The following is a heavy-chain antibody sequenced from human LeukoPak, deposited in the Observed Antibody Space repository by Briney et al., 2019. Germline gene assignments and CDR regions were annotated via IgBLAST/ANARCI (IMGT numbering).Heavy chain of an antibody. J-gene: IGHJ4*02. CDR2: IYTSGST. CDR1: GGSISTTSYY. V-gene: IGHV4-4*09. Sequence: SETLSLTCTVSGGSISTTSYYWSWIRQPPGKGLEWIGYIYTSGSTNYNPSLKSRVTISVDTSMNQFSLKLSSVTAADTAVYYCARRQTYFDYWGQGTLVTVSS. CDR3: ARRQTYFDY.